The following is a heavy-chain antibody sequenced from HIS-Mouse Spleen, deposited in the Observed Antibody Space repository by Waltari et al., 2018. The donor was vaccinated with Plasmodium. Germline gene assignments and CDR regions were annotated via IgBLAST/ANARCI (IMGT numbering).Heavy chain of an antibody. V-gene: IGHV4-31*03. CDR2: IYYSGST. Sequence: QVQLQESGPGLVKPSQTLSLTCTVSGGSISSGGYYWGWIRQHPGKGLEWIGYIYYSGSTYYNPSLKSRVTISVDTSKNQFSLKLSSVTAADTAVYYCARSIAATVTFYFDYWGQGTLVTVSS. CDR1: GGSISSGGYY. CDR3: ARSIAATVTFYFDY. D-gene: IGHD6-13*01. J-gene: IGHJ4*02.